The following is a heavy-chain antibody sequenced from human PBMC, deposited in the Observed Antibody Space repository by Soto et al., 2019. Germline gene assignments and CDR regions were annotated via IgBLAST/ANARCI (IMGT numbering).Heavy chain of an antibody. Sequence: PGGSLRLSCAASGFAFSSYVMSWVRQAPGKGLEWVSAISVSGGNTYYADSVKGRFTISRENSKNTLSLQMYSLRAEDTAIYYCASHYCGGDCYNNPYYFDCWGQGTLVTVSS. CDR3: ASHYCGGDCYNNPYYFDC. CDR2: ISVSGGNT. CDR1: GFAFSSYV. D-gene: IGHD2-21*02. V-gene: IGHV3-23*01. J-gene: IGHJ4*02.